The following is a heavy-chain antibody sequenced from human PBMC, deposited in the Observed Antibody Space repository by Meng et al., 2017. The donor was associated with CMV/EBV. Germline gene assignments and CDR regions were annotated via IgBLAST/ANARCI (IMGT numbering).Heavy chain of an antibody. CDR1: GGSISSYY. J-gene: IGHJ6*02. CDR2: IYYSGST. V-gene: IGHV4-59*12. D-gene: IGHD3-3*01. Sequence: SETLSLTCTVSGGSISSYYWSWIRQPPGKGLEWIGYIYYSGSTNYNPSLKSRVTISVDTSKNQFSLKLSSVTAADTAVYYCARVSRYDFWSGIYYYYGMDVWGQGTTVTVSS. CDR3: ARVSRYDFWSGIYYYYGMDV.